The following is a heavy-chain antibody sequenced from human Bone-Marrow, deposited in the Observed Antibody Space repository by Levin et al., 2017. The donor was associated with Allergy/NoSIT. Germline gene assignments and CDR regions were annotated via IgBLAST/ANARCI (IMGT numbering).Heavy chain of an antibody. CDR1: GGSICLYY. D-gene: IGHD6-25*01. CDR2: IYNIGST. CDR3: AIPRRKNSGDDAFDM. J-gene: IGHJ3*02. V-gene: IGHV4-59*08. Sequence: SQTLSLTCSVSGGSICLYYWSWIRQPPGKGLEWIGYIYNIGSTNYNPSLKGRVTISVDRSKNQVSLRLTSVTAADTAGYYCAIPRRKNSGDDAFDMWGRGTMVSVSS.